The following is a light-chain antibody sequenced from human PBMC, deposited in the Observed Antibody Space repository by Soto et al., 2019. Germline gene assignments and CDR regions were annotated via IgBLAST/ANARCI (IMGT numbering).Light chain of an antibody. V-gene: IGKV1-9*01. J-gene: IGKJ4*01. CDR3: LHHNSYPLT. CDR1: QGISSN. Sequence: IQLTQSPSSLSASVGDRVTITCRASQGISSNLAWYQQKPGKAPNLLIYAASTLQSGVPSRFSGSGSGTDFTLTISSLQPEDFATYYCLHHNSYPLTFGGGTKVDIK. CDR2: AAS.